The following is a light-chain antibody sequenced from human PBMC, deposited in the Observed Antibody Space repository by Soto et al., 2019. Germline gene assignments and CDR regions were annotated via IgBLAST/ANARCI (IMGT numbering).Light chain of an antibody. CDR1: SSDVGGYKY. J-gene: IGLJ1*01. V-gene: IGLV2-8*01. CDR2: EVS. Sequence: QSVLTQPPSAYGSPGQSVTISCTGTSSDVGGYKYVSWYQQHPGKAPKLMIYEVSKRPSGVPDRFSGSKSGNTASLTVSGLQAEDEADYYCSSYAGSNTDYVFGTGTKVTVL. CDR3: SSYAGSNTDYV.